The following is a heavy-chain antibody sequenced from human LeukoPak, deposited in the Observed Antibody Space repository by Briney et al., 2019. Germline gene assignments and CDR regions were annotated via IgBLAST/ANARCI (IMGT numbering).Heavy chain of an antibody. J-gene: IGHJ5*02. Sequence: SETLSLTCTVSGGSIRSSYYYWGWIRQPPGKGLEWIGSIYDSGSTYYNPSLKSRVTISVDTSKNQFSLKLSSVTAADTAVYYCARVRYSSSWYVPNWFDPWGQGTLVTVSS. D-gene: IGHD6-13*01. V-gene: IGHV4-39*07. CDR3: ARVRYSSSWYVPNWFDP. CDR2: IYDSGST. CDR1: GGSIRSSYYY.